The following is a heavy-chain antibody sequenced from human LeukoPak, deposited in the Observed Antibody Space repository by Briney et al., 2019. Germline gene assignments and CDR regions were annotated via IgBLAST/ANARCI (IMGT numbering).Heavy chain of an antibody. CDR2: IYYSGST. CDR3: ARVRRWFGELLYPAIDAFDI. Sequence: SETLSLTCTVSGGSISTYYWSWIRQPPGKGLEWIGYIYYSGSTNYNPSLKSRVTISVDTSTNQFSLKLSSVTAADTAVYYCARVRRWFGELLYPAIDAFDIWGQGTMVTVSS. D-gene: IGHD3-10*01. CDR1: GGSISTYY. J-gene: IGHJ3*02. V-gene: IGHV4-59*01.